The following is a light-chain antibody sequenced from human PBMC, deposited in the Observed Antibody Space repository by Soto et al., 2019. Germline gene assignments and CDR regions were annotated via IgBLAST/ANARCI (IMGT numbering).Light chain of an antibody. V-gene: IGKV1-39*01. CDR2: PAS. Sequence: DIQMTQSPSSLSASVGDRVTITCRASQSISSYLNWYQQKPGKAPKLLIYPASSLQSGVPSRFSGSGSGTDFTLTISSLQPEDFATYFCQQSYSTPLTFGGGTKVEIK. CDR1: QSISSY. CDR3: QQSYSTPLT. J-gene: IGKJ4*01.